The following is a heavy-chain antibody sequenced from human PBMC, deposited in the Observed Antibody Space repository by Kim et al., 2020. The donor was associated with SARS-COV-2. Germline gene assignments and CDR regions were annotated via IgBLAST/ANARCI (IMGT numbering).Heavy chain of an antibody. V-gene: IGHV4-34*01. J-gene: IGHJ4*02. CDR1: GGSLSGYY. CDR3: ARVAGYCSGTSCHDY. CDR2: ISHSGST. Sequence: SETLSLTCAVYGGSLSGYYWSWVRQPPGKGLEWIGVISHSGSTTYNPSLKSRVTISLDTSKNQFSLKLSSVTAVDTAVYYCARVAGYCSGTSCHDYWGQGTLLTVSS. D-gene: IGHD2-2*01.